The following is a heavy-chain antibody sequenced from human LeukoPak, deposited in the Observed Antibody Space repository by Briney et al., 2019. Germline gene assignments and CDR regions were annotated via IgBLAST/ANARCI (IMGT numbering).Heavy chain of an antibody. CDR3: ARDHYGDYPSYYYYGMDV. V-gene: IGHV1-18*01. J-gene: IGHJ6*02. CDR1: GYTFTSYG. CDR2: ISAYTGNT. Sequence: ASVKVSCKASGYTFTSYGISWVRQAPGQGLAWVGWISAYTGNTNYAQKLQGRVTMTTDTSTSTAYMELRSPRSDDTAVYYCARDHYGDYPSYYYYGMDVWGQGTTVTVSS. D-gene: IGHD4-17*01.